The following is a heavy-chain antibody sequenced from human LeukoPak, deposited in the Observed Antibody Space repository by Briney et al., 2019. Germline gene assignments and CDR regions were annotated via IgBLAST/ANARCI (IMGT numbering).Heavy chain of an antibody. CDR3: ARVISSTSRVVDS. CDR2: ISSSSSTI. V-gene: IGHV3-48*01. Sequence: GGSLRLSCAASGFTFSSYSMNWVRQAPGKGLEWVSYISSSSSTIYYADSVEGRFTISRDNAKNSLYLQMNSLRAEDTAVYYCARVISSTSRVVDSWGQGTLVTVSS. D-gene: IGHD2-2*01. CDR1: GFTFSSYS. J-gene: IGHJ4*02.